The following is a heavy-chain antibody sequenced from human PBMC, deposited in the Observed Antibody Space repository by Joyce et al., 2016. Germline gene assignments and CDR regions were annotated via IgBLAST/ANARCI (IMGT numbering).Heavy chain of an antibody. Sequence: QVQLVQSGAEVKKPGSSVRVSCKASGGTFSRVAFSWVRQAPGQGLGWMGGIIPIFGTAKNAKKFQGRVTMSADESTGTVYMELSSLRSEDTAVYYCAVVVPAAMTFYYYGVDIWGQGTTVTVSS. V-gene: IGHV1-69*01. CDR2: IIPIFGTA. D-gene: IGHD2-2*01. CDR3: AVVVPAAMTFYYYGVDI. J-gene: IGHJ6*02. CDR1: GGTFSRVA.